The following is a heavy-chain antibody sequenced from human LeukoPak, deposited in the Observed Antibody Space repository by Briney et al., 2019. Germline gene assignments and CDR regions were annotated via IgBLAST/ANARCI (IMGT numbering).Heavy chain of an antibody. V-gene: IGHV4-38-2*02. D-gene: IGHD3-10*01. J-gene: IGHJ4*02. Sequence: SETLSLTCSVSGYSISSGFYWDCIRQPPGKGLEWIGSIYHDGSTYYNPSLKSRVTISVDTSKNQFSLKLSSVTAADTAVYYCARHDGGSGSYSYYFDYWGQGTLVTVAS. CDR3: ARHDGGSGSYSYYFDY. CDR1: GYSISSGFY. CDR2: IYHDGST.